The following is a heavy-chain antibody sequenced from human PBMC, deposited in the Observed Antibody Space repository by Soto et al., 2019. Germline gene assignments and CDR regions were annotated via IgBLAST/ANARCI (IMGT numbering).Heavy chain of an antibody. CDR3: AGAVISTNCIYAFDI. D-gene: IGHD2-2*01. CDR2: IKQDGSRT. V-gene: IGHV3-7*03. J-gene: IGHJ3*02. Sequence: PGGSLRLCCAASVFTFSSSCMSWFRQAPGKGLEWVANIKQDGSRTYYADSVKGRFTISRDNSKNSLYLQMNSLRAEDTAVYYCAGAVISTNCIYAFDIWGQGTMVTVSS. CDR1: VFTFSSSC.